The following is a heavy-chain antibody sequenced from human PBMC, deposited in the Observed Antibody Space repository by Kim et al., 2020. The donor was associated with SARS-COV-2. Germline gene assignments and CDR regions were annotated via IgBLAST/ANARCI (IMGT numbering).Heavy chain of an antibody. J-gene: IGHJ4*02. CDR1: GGSISSSSYY. Sequence: ETLSLTCTVSGGSISSSSYYWGWIRQPPGKGLEWIGSIYYSGSTYYNPSLKSRVTISVDTSKNQFSLKLSSVTAADTAVYYCARHVFGRDWADYFDYWGQGTLVTVSS. D-gene: IGHD3-9*01. CDR3: ARHVFGRDWADYFDY. V-gene: IGHV4-39*01. CDR2: IYYSGST.